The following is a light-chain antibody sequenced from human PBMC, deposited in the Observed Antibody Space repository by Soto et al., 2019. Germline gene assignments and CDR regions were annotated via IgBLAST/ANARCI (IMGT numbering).Light chain of an antibody. Sequence: DIQMTQSPSSLSATVGDRVTISCRASQSISTYLNWYQQKPGTAPRLLIYRASSVKSGVPPRFSGSGSGSDFTLTISSLRPDDIATYFCQQSYSSPPWTFGQGTRVEVK. J-gene: IGKJ1*01. CDR3: QQSYSSPPWT. CDR1: QSISTY. V-gene: IGKV1-39*01. CDR2: RAS.